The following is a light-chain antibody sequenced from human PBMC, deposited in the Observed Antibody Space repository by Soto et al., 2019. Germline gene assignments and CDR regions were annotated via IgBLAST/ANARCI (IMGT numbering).Light chain of an antibody. J-gene: IGKJ1*01. CDR2: DAS. CDR3: QQYKSYSET. CDR1: QSISSW. Sequence: DVQMTHSPSTLSASVLYRVSNTFRASQSISSWLAWYQQKPGKAPKLLIYDASSLESGVPSRFSGSGSGTEFTLTISSLQPDDFATYYCQQYKSYSETFGQGTKVDIK. V-gene: IGKV1-5*01.